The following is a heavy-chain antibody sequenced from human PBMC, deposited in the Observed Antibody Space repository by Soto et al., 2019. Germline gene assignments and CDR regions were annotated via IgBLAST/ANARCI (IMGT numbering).Heavy chain of an antibody. D-gene: IGHD6-6*01. CDR2: ISDSGGIT. CDR3: ARRAIGSSRAFDI. J-gene: IGHJ3*02. V-gene: IGHV3-23*01. CDR1: GFAFSSHP. Sequence: VQLLESGGGLAQPGGSLRLSCAASGFAFSSHPMSWVRQAPEKGLEWVSGISDSGGITYNADSVKGRFTISRDKANNTLYLQMNSLRAEDTAVHDCARRAIGSSRAFDIWGQGTMVTVSS.